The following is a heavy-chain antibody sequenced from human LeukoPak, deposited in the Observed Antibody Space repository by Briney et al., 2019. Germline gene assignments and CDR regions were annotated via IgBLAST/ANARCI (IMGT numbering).Heavy chain of an antibody. V-gene: IGHV3-15*01. D-gene: IGHD2-21*02. CDR2: IKSKTDGGTT. CDR1: GFTFSNAW. J-gene: IGHJ4*02. CDR3: TTLSFIVVVTSDY. Sequence: AGGSLRLSCAASGFTFSNAWMSWVRQAPGKGLEWVGRIKSKTDGGTTDYAAPVKGRFTISRDDSKNTLYLQMNSLKTEDTAVYYCTTLSFIVVVTSDYWGQGTLVTVSS.